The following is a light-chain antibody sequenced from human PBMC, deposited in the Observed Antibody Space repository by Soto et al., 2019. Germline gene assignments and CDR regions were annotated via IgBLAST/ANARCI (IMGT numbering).Light chain of an antibody. J-gene: IGLJ1*01. CDR2: EVN. CDR1: SSDVGSYNL. Sequence: QSALTQPASASGSPGQSITISCTGTSSDVGSYNLVSWYQQHPGKAPKLMIYEVNKRPSGVSNRFSGSKSGNTASLTISGLQAEDEADYYCCSYAGSSTYYVFGIGTKVTVL. CDR3: CSYAGSSTYYV. V-gene: IGLV2-23*02.